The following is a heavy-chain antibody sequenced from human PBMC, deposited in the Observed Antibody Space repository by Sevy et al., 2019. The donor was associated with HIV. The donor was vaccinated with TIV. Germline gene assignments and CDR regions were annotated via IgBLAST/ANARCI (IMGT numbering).Heavy chain of an antibody. CDR3: ARDMWAQQERDAFDI. CDR2: INQDGGER. Sequence: GGSLRLSCAASGFTFNKYWMTWVRQTPGKGLEWVADINQDGGERRYVNSVKGRFTISRDNAKKSVYLQMNSLRADDPAVYFCARDMWAQQERDAFDIWGQGTMVTVSS. V-gene: IGHV3-7*03. CDR1: GFTFNKYW. J-gene: IGHJ3*02. D-gene: IGHD6-13*01.